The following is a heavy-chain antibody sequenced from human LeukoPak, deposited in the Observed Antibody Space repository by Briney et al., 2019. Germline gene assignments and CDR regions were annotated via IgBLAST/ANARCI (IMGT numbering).Heavy chain of an antibody. CDR2: INHSGST. Sequence: SETLSLTCAVYGGSFSGYFWSWIRQPPGKGLEWIGEINHSGSTTYNPSLKSRLTISVDTSKNQFSLRLSSVTAADTAVYYCASLSWSGFRLDSWGQGTLVTVSS. V-gene: IGHV4-34*01. CDR1: GGSFSGYF. J-gene: IGHJ4*02. CDR3: ASLSWSGFRLDS. D-gene: IGHD3-3*01.